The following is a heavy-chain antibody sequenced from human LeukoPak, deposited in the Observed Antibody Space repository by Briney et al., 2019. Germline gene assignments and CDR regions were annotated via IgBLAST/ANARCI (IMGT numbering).Heavy chain of an antibody. CDR1: GGSISSGDYY. Sequence: SETLSLTCTVSGGSISSGDYYWSWIRQPPGKGLEWIGYIYYSGSTYYNPSLKSRVTISVDTSKNQFSLKLSSVTAADTAVYYCARTPSAAAIIDHWGQGTLVTVSS. J-gene: IGHJ4*02. CDR2: IYYSGST. D-gene: IGHD6-13*01. CDR3: ARTPSAAAIIDH. V-gene: IGHV4-30-4*01.